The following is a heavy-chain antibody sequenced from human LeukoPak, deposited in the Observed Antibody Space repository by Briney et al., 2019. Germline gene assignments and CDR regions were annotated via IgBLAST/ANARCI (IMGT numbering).Heavy chain of an antibody. Sequence: PSETLSLTCAVYGGSFSGYYWSWIRQPPGKGLEWIGEINHSGSTSYNPSLKSRVTISVDTSKNQFSLKLSSVTAADTAVYYCARGSVWYSGSYYALWVRAFDIWGQGTMVTVSS. CDR2: INHSGST. V-gene: IGHV4-34*01. D-gene: IGHD1-26*01. J-gene: IGHJ3*02. CDR1: GGSFSGYY. CDR3: ARGSVWYSGSYYALWVRAFDI.